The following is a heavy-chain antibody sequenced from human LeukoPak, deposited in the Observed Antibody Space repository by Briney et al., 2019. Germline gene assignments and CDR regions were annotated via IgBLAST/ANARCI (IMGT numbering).Heavy chain of an antibody. J-gene: IGHJ6*02. V-gene: IGHV3-30*18. CDR2: ISYDGSNK. CDR3: AKDLMDV. CDR1: GFTFSNYG. Sequence: GGSLRLSCAASGFTFSNYGMHWVRQAPGKGLEWVAVISYDGSNKYYADSVKGRFTISRDNSKNTLYLQMNSLRAEDTAVYYCAKDLMDVWGQGTTVTVSS.